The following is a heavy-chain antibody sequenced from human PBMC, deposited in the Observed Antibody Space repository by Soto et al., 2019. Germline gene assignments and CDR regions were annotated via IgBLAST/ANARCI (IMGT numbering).Heavy chain of an antibody. CDR1: GYTFSSFG. CDR2: ISGFNANA. D-gene: IGHD5-12*01. J-gene: IGHJ4*02. Sequence: ASVKVSCKASGYTFSSFGINWVRQAPGQGLEWMGWISGFNANANYAQTVQGRVTMTTDTSTNTVYMELFRLRSDDTAVYYCARDLRSGYDTYFDYWGQGTLVTVSS. CDR3: ARDLRSGYDTYFDY. V-gene: IGHV1-18*04.